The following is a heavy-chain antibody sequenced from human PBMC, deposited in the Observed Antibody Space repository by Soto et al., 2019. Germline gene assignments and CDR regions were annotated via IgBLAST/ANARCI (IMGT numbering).Heavy chain of an antibody. CDR3: ASGSYGDYAN. CDR1: GFTFSSST. V-gene: IGHV3-21*01. Sequence: WGSLRLSCAASGFTFSSSTMNWVRQAPGKGLEWVSSISSDSVLIYYAASVKGRFTISRDNAKNSLFLQMSSLRAEDTAAYYCASGSYGDYANGGQGTLVTV. J-gene: IGHJ4*02. D-gene: IGHD4-17*01. CDR2: ISSDSVLI.